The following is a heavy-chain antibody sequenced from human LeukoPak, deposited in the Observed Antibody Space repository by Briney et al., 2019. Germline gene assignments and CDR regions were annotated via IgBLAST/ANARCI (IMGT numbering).Heavy chain of an antibody. CDR3: ARGPVGPTILFDY. CDR1: GGSISSYY. Sequence: SETLSLTCTVSGGSISSYYWSCIRQPPGEGLEWIGYIYYSGSTNYNPSLKSRVTMSVDTSKNQFSLKLSSVTAADTAVYYCARGPVGPTILFDYWGQGTLVTVSS. V-gene: IGHV4-59*01. J-gene: IGHJ4*02. CDR2: IYYSGST. D-gene: IGHD1-26*01.